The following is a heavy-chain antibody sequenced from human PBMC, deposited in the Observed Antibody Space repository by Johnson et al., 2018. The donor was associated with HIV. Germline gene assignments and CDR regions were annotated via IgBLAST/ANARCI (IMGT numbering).Heavy chain of an antibody. V-gene: IGHV3-23*04. Sequence: VHLVESGGGFIQPGGSRRLSCAASGFTFSSYAMSWVRQAPGKGLEWVSAISGSVGSTYYADSVQCRFPISRDNSKNTLYLQMNSLRADDTAVYYCARDGLRLGVVSAFDILGQGTMVTVSS. CDR2: ISGSVGST. CDR3: ARDGLRLGVVSAFDI. D-gene: IGHD3-3*01. J-gene: IGHJ3*02. CDR1: GFTFSSYA.